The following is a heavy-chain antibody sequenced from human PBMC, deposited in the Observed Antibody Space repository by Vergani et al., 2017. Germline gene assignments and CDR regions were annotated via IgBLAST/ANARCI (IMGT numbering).Heavy chain of an antibody. J-gene: IGHJ2*01. CDR1: GFTFSSYG. CDR2: ISYDGSNK. V-gene: IGHV3-30*18. D-gene: IGHD6-13*01. Sequence: QVQLVESGGGVVQPGRSLRLSCAASGFTFSSYGMHWVRQAPGKGLEWVAVISYDGSNKYYADSVKGRFTISRDNSKNTLYLQMNSLRAEDTAVYYCAKVRGTAAQYWYFDLWGRGTLVTVSS. CDR3: AKVRGTAAQYWYFDL.